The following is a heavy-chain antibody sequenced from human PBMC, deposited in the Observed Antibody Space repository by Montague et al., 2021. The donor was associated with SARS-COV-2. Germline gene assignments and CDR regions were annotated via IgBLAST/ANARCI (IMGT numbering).Heavy chain of an antibody. CDR2: INHGGST. D-gene: IGHD3-10*01. V-gene: IGHV4-34*01. CDR3: ARLHDGVVPSPILGVGPYYSYYYMDV. Sequence: ETLSLTCAVHGTSFSGYYWNWIRQPPGKGLEWIGEINHGGSTKYSPSLKSRLTISADTSKNQFSLKLTSVAAADTAVYYCARLHDGVVPSPILGVGPYYSYYYMDVWGRGTTVTVSS. J-gene: IGHJ6*03. CDR1: GTSFSGYY.